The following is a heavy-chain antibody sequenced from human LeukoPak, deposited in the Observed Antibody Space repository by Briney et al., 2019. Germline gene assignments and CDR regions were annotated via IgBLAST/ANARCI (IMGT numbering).Heavy chain of an antibody. CDR3: ARGYYYYYYYMDV. Sequence: PSETLSLTCAVFGGSFSGYYWSWIRQPPGKGLEWIGEINHSGSTNYNPSLKSRVTISVDTSKNQFSLKLSSVTAADTAVYCCARGYYYYYYYMDVWGKGTTVTISS. CDR2: INHSGST. J-gene: IGHJ6*03. CDR1: GGSFSGYY. V-gene: IGHV4-34*01.